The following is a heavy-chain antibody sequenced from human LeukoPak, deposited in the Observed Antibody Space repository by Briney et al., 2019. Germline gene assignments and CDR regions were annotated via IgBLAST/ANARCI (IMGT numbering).Heavy chain of an antibody. CDR2: IYYSGST. Sequence: SETLSLTCTVSGGSISSSSYYWGWLRQPPGKGLEWIGSIYYSGSTNYNPSLKSRVTISVDTSKNQFSLKLSSVTAADTAVYYCASLYVWGSYRPFDYWGQGTLVTVSS. CDR1: GGSISSSSYY. CDR3: ASLYVWGSYRPFDY. D-gene: IGHD3-16*02. V-gene: IGHV4-39*07. J-gene: IGHJ4*02.